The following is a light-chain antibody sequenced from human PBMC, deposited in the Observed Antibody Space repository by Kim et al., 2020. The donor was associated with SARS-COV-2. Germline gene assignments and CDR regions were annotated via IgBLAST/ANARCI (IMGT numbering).Light chain of an antibody. Sequence: VSPGQTASITCSGDKLGDKYACWYQQKPGQSPVLVIYQDSKRPSGSPERVSGSNSGNTATLTISGTQAMDEADYYCQAWDSSTVVFGGGTQLTVL. CDR2: QDS. CDR1: KLGDKY. CDR3: QAWDSSTVV. V-gene: IGLV3-1*01. J-gene: IGLJ2*01.